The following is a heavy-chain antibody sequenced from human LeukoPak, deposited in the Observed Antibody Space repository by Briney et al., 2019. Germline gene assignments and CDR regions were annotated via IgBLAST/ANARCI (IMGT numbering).Heavy chain of an antibody. CDR1: GYTFTSYG. CDR3: ARDGRSTIFGVARGMDV. D-gene: IGHD3-3*01. CDR2: ISAYNGNT. V-gene: IGHV1-18*01. Sequence: ASVKVSCKASGYTFTSYGISWVRQAPGQGLEWMGWISAYNGNTNYAQKLQGRVTMTTDTSTSTAYMELRSLRSDDTVVYYCARDGRSTIFGVARGMDVWGQGTTVTVSS. J-gene: IGHJ6*02.